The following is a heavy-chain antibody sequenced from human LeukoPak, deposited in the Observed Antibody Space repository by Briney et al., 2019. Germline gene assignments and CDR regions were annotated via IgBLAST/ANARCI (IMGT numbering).Heavy chain of an antibody. CDR1: GFTFSSYA. J-gene: IGHJ3*02. D-gene: IGHD4-23*01. Sequence: GGSLRLSCSASGFTFSSYAMHWVRQDPGKGLEYVSTISTNGGSTHYADSVKGRFTISRDNSKNTLYLQMSSLRVEDTAMYYCVKGRGYGGNSESFFPPNHAFDIWGQGTMVTVSS. CDR3: VKGRGYGGNSESFFPPNHAFDI. V-gene: IGHV3-64D*06. CDR2: ISTNGGST.